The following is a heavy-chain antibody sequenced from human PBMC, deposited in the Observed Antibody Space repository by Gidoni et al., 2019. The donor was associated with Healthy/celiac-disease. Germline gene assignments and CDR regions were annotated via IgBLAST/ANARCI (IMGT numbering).Heavy chain of an antibody. CDR1: GGSFSGYY. V-gene: IGHV4-34*01. CDR2: INHSGST. J-gene: IGHJ6*02. Sequence: QVQLQQWGAGLLKPSETLSLTCAVYGGSFSGYYWSWIRQPPGKGLEWIGEINHSGSTNSNPSLKSRVTISVDTSKNQFSLKLSSVTAADTAVYYCARWPGYSYGYYYYYGMDVWGQGTTVTVSS. CDR3: ARWPGYSYGYYYYYGMDV. D-gene: IGHD5-18*01.